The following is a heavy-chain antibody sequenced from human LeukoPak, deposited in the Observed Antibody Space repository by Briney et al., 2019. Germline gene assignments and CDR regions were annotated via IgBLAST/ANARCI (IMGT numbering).Heavy chain of an antibody. V-gene: IGHV4-39*01. Sequence: SETLSLTCTVSGGSISSSSYYWGWIRQPPGMGLEWIGSIYYSGSTYYNPSLKSRVTISVDTSKNQFSLKLSSVTAADTAVYYCARLNPRYYDSSGYYSDYWGQGTLVTVSS. J-gene: IGHJ4*02. CDR1: GGSISSSSYY. D-gene: IGHD3-22*01. CDR3: ARLNPRYYDSSGYYSDY. CDR2: IYYSGST.